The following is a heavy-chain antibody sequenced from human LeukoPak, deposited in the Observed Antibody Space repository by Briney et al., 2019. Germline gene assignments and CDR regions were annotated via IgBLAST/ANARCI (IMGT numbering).Heavy chain of an antibody. CDR1: GFTFSNYA. J-gene: IGHJ4*02. Sequence: GGSLRLSCEASGFTFSNYAMNWVRQAPGKGLEWVSIIFGAGKNTTYYADSVKGRFTVSRDNSKNTLYLQMNSLRAEDTAVYYCARGGSGNWNAPFDYWGQGTLVTVSS. CDR2: IFGAGKNTT. D-gene: IGHD1-1*01. V-gene: IGHV3-23*01. CDR3: ARGGSGNWNAPFDY.